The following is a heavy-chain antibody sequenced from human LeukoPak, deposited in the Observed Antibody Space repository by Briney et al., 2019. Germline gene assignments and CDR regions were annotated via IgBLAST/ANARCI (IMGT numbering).Heavy chain of an antibody. V-gene: IGHV1-18*01. J-gene: IGHJ3*02. CDR2: ISAYNGNT. CDR3: ARIGLDDSSGYYYVGKDDAFDI. Sequence: ASVKVSCKATGYTFTSYGISWVRQAPGQGLEWMGWISAYNGNTNYAPKLQGRVTMTRDTSISTAYMELSRLRPDSTAVYYCARIGLDDSSGYYYVGKDDAFDIWGQGTMVTVSS. CDR1: GYTFTSYG. D-gene: IGHD3-22*01.